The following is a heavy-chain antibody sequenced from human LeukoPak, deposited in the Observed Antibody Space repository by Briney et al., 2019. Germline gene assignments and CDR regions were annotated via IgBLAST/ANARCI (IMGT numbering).Heavy chain of an antibody. CDR1: GFTFGDYA. CDR3: TKAYYYDSSGYYPRDWFDP. V-gene: IGHV3-49*03. D-gene: IGHD3-22*01. CDR2: IRSKAYGGTT. Sequence: GGSLRLSCTASGFTFGDYAMSWFRQAPGKGLEWVGFIRSKAYGGTTEYAASVKGRFTISRDDSKSIAYLQMNSLKTEDTAVYYCTKAYYYDSSGYYPRDWFDPWGQGTLVTVSS. J-gene: IGHJ5*02.